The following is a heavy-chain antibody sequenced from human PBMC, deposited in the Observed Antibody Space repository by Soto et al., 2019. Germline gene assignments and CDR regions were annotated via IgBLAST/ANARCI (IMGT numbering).Heavy chain of an antibody. CDR3: TFLADLGYCSSTSCRAGGMDV. CDR1: GFTFSGSA. CDR2: IRSKANSYAT. V-gene: IGHV3-73*01. D-gene: IGHD2-2*01. J-gene: IGHJ6*02. Sequence: PXGSLRLSCAASGFTFSGSAMHGVRQASGKGLEWVARIRSKANSYATAYAASVKGRFTISRDDSKNTAYLQMNSLKTEDTAVYYCTFLADLGYCSSTSCRAGGMDVWGQGTTVTVSS.